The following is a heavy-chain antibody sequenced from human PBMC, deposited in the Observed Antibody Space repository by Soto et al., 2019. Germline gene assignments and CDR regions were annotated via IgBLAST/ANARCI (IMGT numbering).Heavy chain of an antibody. CDR1: GFTFSSYA. CDR3: ARDLVLQRQTDCGYYYYYGMDV. D-gene: IGHD2-21*02. Sequence: GGSLRLSCAASGFTFSSYAMHWVRQAPGKGLEWVAVISYDGSNKYYAVSVKGRFTISRDNSKNTLYLQMNSLRAEDTAVYYCARDLVLQRQTDCGYYYYYGMDVWGQGTTVNVSS. CDR2: ISYDGSNK. J-gene: IGHJ6*02. V-gene: IGHV3-30-3*01.